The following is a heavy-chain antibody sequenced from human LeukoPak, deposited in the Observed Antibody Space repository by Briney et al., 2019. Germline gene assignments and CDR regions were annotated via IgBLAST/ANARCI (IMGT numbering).Heavy chain of an antibody. D-gene: IGHD3-10*01. CDR1: GFTFTSSA. V-gene: IGHV1-58*01. CDR3: AAPQGTLMVRGVIHYGMDV. CDR2: IVVGSGNT. J-gene: IGHJ6*02. Sequence: ASVKVSCKASGFTFTSSAVQWVRQARGQRLEWIGWIVVGSGNTNYAQKFQERVTITRDMSTSTAYMELSSLRSEDTAVYYCAAPQGTLMVRGVIHYGMDVWGQGTTVTVSS.